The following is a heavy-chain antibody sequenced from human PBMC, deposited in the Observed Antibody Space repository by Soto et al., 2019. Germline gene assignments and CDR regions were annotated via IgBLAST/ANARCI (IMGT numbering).Heavy chain of an antibody. D-gene: IGHD2-15*01. CDR3: ARGAVHTDAAYYFDY. V-gene: IGHV4-34*01. Sequence: PXGTLSLTCAVYGGSFSGYYWSWIRQPAGKGLEWIGEINHSGSTNYNPSLKSRVTISVDTSKNQFSLKLSSVTAADTAVYYCARGAVHTDAAYYFDYWGQGTLVTVS. CDR2: INHSGST. J-gene: IGHJ4*02. CDR1: GGSFSGYY.